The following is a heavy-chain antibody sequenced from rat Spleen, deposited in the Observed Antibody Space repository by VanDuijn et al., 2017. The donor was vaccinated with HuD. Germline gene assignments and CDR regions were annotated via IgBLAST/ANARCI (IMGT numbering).Heavy chain of an antibody. CDR2: ISYDGSNT. D-gene: IGHD1-5*01. V-gene: IGHV5-7*01. CDR1: GFTVSDYN. Sequence: EVQLVESGGGLVQPGRSLKLSCAASGFTVSDYNMAWVRQAPKKGLEWVATISYDGSNTYYRDSVKGRFTISRDNAKSTLYLQMNSLRSEDTATYYCARHRDIGTTLYFDYWGQGVMVTVSS. CDR3: ARHRDIGTTLYFDY. J-gene: IGHJ2*01.